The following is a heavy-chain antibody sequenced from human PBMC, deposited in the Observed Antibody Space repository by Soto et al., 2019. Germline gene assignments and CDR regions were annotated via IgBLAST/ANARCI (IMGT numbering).Heavy chain of an antibody. D-gene: IGHD1-1*01. CDR3: SKNGTTWFAS. V-gene: IGHV1-18*01. CDR1: GYSFHNSG. J-gene: IGHJ5*01. Sequence: GASVKVSCKTSGYSFHNSGISWVRQAPGQGLEWMAWISVLNGYAHYGQKFQGRVIMTADTFTSTAYMELRGLRSDDTAMYYCSKNGTTWFASWGQGTPVTVSS. CDR2: ISVLNGYA.